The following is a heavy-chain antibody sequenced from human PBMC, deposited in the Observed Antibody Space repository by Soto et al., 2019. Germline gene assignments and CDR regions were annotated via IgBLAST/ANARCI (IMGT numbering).Heavy chain of an antibody. D-gene: IGHD6-19*01. J-gene: IGHJ4*02. CDR1: GDSISSYY. CDR3: AREYTETVAGPTPYYSDY. Sequence: NPSETLSLTCSVSGDSISSYYWSWIRQPAGKGLEWIGRISTSGDTNYNPSLKSRITMSVDTSKNQFSLKLRSVTAADTAIYYCAREYTETVAGPTPYYSDYWAQGTLVTVSS. CDR2: ISTSGDT. V-gene: IGHV4-4*07.